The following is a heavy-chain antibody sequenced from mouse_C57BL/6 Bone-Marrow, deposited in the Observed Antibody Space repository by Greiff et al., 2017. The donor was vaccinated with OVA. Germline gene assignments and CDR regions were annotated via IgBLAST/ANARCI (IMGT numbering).Heavy chain of an antibody. V-gene: IGHV1-80*01. Sequence: QVQLQQSGAELVKPGASVKISCKASGYAFSSYWMNWVKQRPGKGLEWIGQIYPGDGDTNYNGKFKGKATLTADKSSSTAYMQLSSLTSEDSAVYFCARPTAPAYYGNYLAWFAYWGQGTLVTVSA. J-gene: IGHJ3*01. CDR3: ARPTAPAYYGNYLAWFAY. D-gene: IGHD2-10*01. CDR1: GYAFSSYW. CDR2: IYPGDGDT.